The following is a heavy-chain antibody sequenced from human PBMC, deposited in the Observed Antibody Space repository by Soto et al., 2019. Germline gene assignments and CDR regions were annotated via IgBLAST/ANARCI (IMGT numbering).Heavy chain of an antibody. CDR1: GYGFTTYG. CDR2: ISAHNGNT. Sequence: QVHLVQSGAEVKKPGASVKVSCKGSGYGFTTYGITWVRQAPGQGLEWMAWISAHNGNTNYAQKLQGRVTVTRDTSTRTAYMGLRSLLSDDTAVYYCARGRDGDYWGQGALVTVSS. CDR3: ARGRDGDY. V-gene: IGHV1-18*01. D-gene: IGHD6-6*01. J-gene: IGHJ4*02.